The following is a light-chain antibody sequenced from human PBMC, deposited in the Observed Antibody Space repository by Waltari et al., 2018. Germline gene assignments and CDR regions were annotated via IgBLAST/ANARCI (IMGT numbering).Light chain of an antibody. V-gene: IGLV1-47*01. CDR1: SSNIGRSS. J-gene: IGLJ3*02. CDR2: RNN. CDR3: AAWDDSLSGPRV. Sequence: QSVLTQPPSASGTPGQRVSMSCSGSSSNIGRSSVSWYQQVPGTAPKLLIYRNNQRPSGVPDRFSGSKSGTSASLAISGLRSEDEADYYCAAWDDSLSGPRVFGGGTRLTVL.